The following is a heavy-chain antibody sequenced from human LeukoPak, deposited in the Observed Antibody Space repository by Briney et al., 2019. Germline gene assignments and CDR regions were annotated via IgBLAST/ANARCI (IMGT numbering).Heavy chain of an antibody. CDR2: IYNNGIT. J-gene: IGHJ3*02. Sequence: SETLSLTCTVSGYSISSGYFWGWIRQSPAKGLEWIGSIYNNGITYYNPSLKSRVTISVDTSKNQFSLKLSSVTAADTAVYYCARDEGYSSSAAAFDIWGQGTMVTVSS. CDR1: GYSISSGYF. D-gene: IGHD6-13*01. V-gene: IGHV4-38-2*02. CDR3: ARDEGYSSSAAAFDI.